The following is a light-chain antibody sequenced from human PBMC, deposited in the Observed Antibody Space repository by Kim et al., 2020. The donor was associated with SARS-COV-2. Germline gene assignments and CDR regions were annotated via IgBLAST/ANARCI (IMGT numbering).Light chain of an antibody. CDR3: AAWDDSLHGYV. V-gene: IGLV1-44*01. CDR1: NSNIGSNA. J-gene: IGLJ1*01. CDR2: SNN. Sequence: QSVLTQPPSASGTPGQRVTISCSGSNSNIGSNAVNWYQQLPGTTPKLLIYSNNQRPSGVPDRFSGSKSGTSASLAISGLQSEDEADYYCAAWDDSLHGYVFGSVTKVAVL.